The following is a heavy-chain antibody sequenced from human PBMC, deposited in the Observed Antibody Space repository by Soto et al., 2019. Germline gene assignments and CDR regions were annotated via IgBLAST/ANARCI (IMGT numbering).Heavy chain of an antibody. J-gene: IGHJ4*02. CDR2: MNPNSGNT. CDR3: ARELNTKGEDY. D-gene: IGHD2-8*01. CDR1: GYTFTSYD. Sequence: QVRLVQSGAEVKKPGASVKVSCKASGYTFTSYDINWVRQATGQGLEWMGWMNPNSGNTGYAQKFQGRVTXTXXTSISTAYMELSSLRSEDTAVYYCARELNTKGEDYWGQGTLVTVSS. V-gene: IGHV1-8*01.